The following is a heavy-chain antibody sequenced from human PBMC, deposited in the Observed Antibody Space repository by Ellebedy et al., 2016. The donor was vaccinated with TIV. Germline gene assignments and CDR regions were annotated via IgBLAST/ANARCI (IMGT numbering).Heavy chain of an antibody. CDR3: ARDSAIQFDH. Sequence: GESLKISCAASGFTFSSYDMSWVRQAPGKGLQWISYISSSGATIYYADSVKGRFTISRDNAKNSLYLQMNNLRDEDTAVYYCARDSAIQFDHWGQGTLVTVSS. V-gene: IGHV3-48*03. J-gene: IGHJ4*02. CDR1: GFTFSSYD. D-gene: IGHD5-18*01. CDR2: ISSSGATI.